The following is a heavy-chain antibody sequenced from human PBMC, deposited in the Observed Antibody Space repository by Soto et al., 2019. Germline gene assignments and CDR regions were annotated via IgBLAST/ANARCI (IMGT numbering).Heavy chain of an antibody. CDR3: MLGSGWKDFDY. CDR1: GGSISGSSYY. V-gene: IGHV4-39*01. D-gene: IGHD3-22*01. J-gene: IGHJ4*02. Sequence: SETLSLTCTVSGGSISGSSYYWGWIRQPPGKGLEWIGNIYYSGSTYYNPSLKSRVTISVDTSKNQFTLKLSSVTAADTAVYYCMLGSGWKDFDYWGQGTLVTVSS. CDR2: IYYSGST.